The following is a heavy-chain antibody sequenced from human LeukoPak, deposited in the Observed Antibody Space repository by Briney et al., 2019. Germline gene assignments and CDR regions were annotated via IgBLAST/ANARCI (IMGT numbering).Heavy chain of an antibody. J-gene: IGHJ6*03. CDR1: GGSISSYY. CDR3: AGGGYYYYYYMDV. V-gene: IGHV4-59*08. D-gene: IGHD3-16*01. Sequence: PSETLSLTCTVPGGSISSYYWSWIRQPPGKGLEWIGYIYYSGSTNYNPSLKSRVTISVDTSKNQFSLKLSSVTAADTAVYYCAGGGYYYYYYMDVWGKGTTVTVSS. CDR2: IYYSGST.